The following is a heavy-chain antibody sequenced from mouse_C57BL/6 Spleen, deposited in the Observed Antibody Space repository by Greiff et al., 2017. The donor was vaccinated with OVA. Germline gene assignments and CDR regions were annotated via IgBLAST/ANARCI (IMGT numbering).Heavy chain of an antibody. J-gene: IGHJ1*03. CDR1: GFTFSDYG. CDR2: ISSGSSTI. D-gene: IGHD1-1*01. Sequence: DVKLVESGGGLVKPGGSLKLSCAASGFTFSDYGMHWVRQAPEKGLEWVAYISSGSSTIYYADTVKGRFTISRDNAKNTLFLQMTSLRSEDTAMDYCARRSSGGYFDVWGTGTTVTVSS. V-gene: IGHV5-17*01. CDR3: ARRSSGGYFDV.